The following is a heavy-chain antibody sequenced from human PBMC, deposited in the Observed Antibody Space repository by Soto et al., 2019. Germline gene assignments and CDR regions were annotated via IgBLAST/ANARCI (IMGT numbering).Heavy chain of an antibody. CDR1: GGSISSGGYS. CDR3: ASQMATITGREDY. CDR2: IYHSGST. J-gene: IGHJ4*02. Sequence: SETLSLTCAVSGGSISSGGYSWSWIRQPPGKGLEWIGYIYHSGSTYYNPSLKSRVTISVDRSKNQFSLKLSSVTAADTAVYYCASQMATITGREDYWGQGTLVTVSS. V-gene: IGHV4-30-2*01. D-gene: IGHD5-12*01.